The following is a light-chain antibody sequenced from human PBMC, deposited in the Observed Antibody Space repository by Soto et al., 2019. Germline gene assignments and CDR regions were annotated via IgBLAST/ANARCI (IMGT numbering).Light chain of an antibody. Sequence: EIGLKQSPGTLSLYTGERATLSCRASQSVSSNYLAWYQQKPGQAPRLLIYGASTRATGIPDRFSGSGSGTDFTLTISRLEPEDFAVYYCQQYGSSGTFGQGTKVAI. CDR2: GAS. V-gene: IGKV3-20*01. J-gene: IGKJ1*01. CDR3: QQYGSSGT. CDR1: QSVSSNY.